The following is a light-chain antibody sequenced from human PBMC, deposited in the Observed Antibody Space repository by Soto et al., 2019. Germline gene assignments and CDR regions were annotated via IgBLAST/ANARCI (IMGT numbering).Light chain of an antibody. CDR2: HAS. J-gene: IGKJ1*01. V-gene: IGKV1-5*01. Sequence: DIQMTQSPSTLSASVGDRVTITCRASQSIGRWLAWYQQKPWKAPKLMIYHASTLISGVPSRFSGSGSGTGFILTISSRQPDDFTTYYCQQYNLHSHATFGQGTMVEIK. CDR3: QQYNLHSHAT. CDR1: QSIGRW.